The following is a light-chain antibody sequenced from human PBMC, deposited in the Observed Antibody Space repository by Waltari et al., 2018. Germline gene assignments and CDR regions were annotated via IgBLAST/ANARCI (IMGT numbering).Light chain of an antibody. CDR3: QQYNNWRT. Sequence: LMTQSPPTLSVSPGERATLSCRASQSIARNLAWYQQKPGQAPSVLIYGASTRATDVPDRFSGSGSGTEFSLTISSLQTEDFAVYYCQQYNNWRTFGQGTKLEIK. J-gene: IGKJ2*01. CDR1: QSIARN. CDR2: GAS. V-gene: IGKV3-15*01.